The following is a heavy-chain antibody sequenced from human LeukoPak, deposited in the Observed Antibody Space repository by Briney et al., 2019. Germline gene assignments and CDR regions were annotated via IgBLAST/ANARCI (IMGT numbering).Heavy chain of an antibody. CDR2: IIPIFGTA. V-gene: IGHV1-69*05. J-gene: IGHJ6*02. CDR1: GGTFSSYA. CDR3: ARALVGYDFWSGYYVGMDV. D-gene: IGHD3-3*01. Sequence: ASVKVSCKASGGTFSSYAISWVRQAPGQGLEWMGGIIPIFGTANYAQKFQGRVTMTRNTSISTAYMELSSLRSEDTAVYYCARALVGYDFWSGYYVGMDVWGQGTTVTVSS.